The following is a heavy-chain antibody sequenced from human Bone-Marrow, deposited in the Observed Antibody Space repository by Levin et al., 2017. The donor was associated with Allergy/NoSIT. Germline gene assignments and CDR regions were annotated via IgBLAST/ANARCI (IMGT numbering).Heavy chain of an antibody. Sequence: SCAASGFTVGSHYMNWVRQAPGKGLEWVSVLYAGGTTYYADSVKGRFTISRDNSKNTVYLQMNSLRAEDTALYYCARGYSSSWYVPPHYYFDFWGQGTLVTVSS. CDR2: LYAGGTT. CDR3: ARGYSSSWYVPPHYYFDF. J-gene: IGHJ4*02. V-gene: IGHV3-66*01. CDR1: GFTVGSHY. D-gene: IGHD6-13*01.